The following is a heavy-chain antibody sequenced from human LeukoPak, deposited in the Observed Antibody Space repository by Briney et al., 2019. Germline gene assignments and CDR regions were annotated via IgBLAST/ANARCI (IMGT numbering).Heavy chain of an antibody. CDR3: ARDVGRPGYYFDY. CDR1: GFTFSSYG. D-gene: IGHD6-6*01. J-gene: IGHJ4*02. V-gene: IGHV3-33*01. CDR2: IWYDGSNK. Sequence: GGSLRLSCAASGFTFSSYGMHWVRQAPGKGLEWVAVIWYDGSNKYYADSVKGRFTISRGTSKNTLYLQMNSLRAEDTAVYYCARDVGRPGYYFDYWGQGTLVTVSS.